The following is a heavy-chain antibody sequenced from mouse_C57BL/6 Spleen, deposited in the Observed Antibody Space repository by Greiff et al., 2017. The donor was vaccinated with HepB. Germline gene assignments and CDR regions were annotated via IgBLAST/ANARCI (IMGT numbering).Heavy chain of an antibody. V-gene: IGHV1-19*01. CDR2: INPYNGGT. Sequence: VQLQQSGPVLVKPGASVKMSCTASGYTFTDYYMNWVKQSHGKSLEWIGVINPYNGGTSYNQKFKGKATLTVDKSSSTAYMELNSLTSEDSAVYDCARGAYGKYFDYWGQGTTLTVSS. D-gene: IGHD2-1*01. J-gene: IGHJ2*01. CDR1: GYTFTDYY. CDR3: ARGAYGKYFDY.